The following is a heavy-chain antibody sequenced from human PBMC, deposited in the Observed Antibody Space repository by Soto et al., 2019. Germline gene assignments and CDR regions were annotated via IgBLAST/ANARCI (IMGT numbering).Heavy chain of an antibody. Sequence: PSETLSLTCAVYGGSLSGNYWGWIRQPPGKGLEWIGETHHSGSTAYNPSLKSRVTISVDTSRNQFSLKLNSVTAADTAVYYCARDDYGDYKSDYWGQGTLVTVSS. CDR1: GGSLSGNY. CDR2: THHSGST. J-gene: IGHJ4*02. CDR3: ARDDYGDYKSDY. D-gene: IGHD4-17*01. V-gene: IGHV4-34*01.